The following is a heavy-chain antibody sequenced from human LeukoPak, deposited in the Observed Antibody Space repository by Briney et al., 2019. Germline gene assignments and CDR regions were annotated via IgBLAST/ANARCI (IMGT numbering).Heavy chain of an antibody. CDR1: GDTFSSYA. CDR3: ARDPHQGTPGD. Sequence: SVKVSCKASGDTFSSYAIRWVRQAPGQGLEWMGGIIPIFGTANYAQKFQGRVTITADESTSTAYKELSSLRSEDTAVYYCARDPHQGTPGDWGQGTLVTVSS. CDR2: IIPIFGTA. J-gene: IGHJ4*02. D-gene: IGHD1-1*01. V-gene: IGHV1-69*13.